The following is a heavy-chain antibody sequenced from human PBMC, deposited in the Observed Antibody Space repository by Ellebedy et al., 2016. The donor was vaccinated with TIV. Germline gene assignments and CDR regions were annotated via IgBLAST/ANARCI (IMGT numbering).Heavy chain of an antibody. V-gene: IGHV3-30*02. J-gene: IGHJ4*02. CDR3: AKGREWELRWLIDY. CDR1: GFTFSSYG. Sequence: GESLKISCAASGFTFSSYGMHWVRQAPGKGLEWVAFIRYDGSNKYYADSVKGRFTISRDNSKNTLYLQMNSLRAEDTAVYYCAKGREWELRWLIDYWGQGTLVTVSS. CDR2: IRYDGSNK. D-gene: IGHD1-26*01.